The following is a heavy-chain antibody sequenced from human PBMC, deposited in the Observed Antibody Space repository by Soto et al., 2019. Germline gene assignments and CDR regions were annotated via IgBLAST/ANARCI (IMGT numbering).Heavy chain of an antibody. CDR2: INPSGGST. CDR1: GYAFTSYY. V-gene: IGHV1-46*01. CDR3: AKEGTGTTSWFDP. Sequence: ASVKVSCKASGYAFTSYYMHWVRQAPGQGLEWMGIINPSGGSTSYAQKFQGRVTMTRDTSTGTVYMELSSLRSEDTAVYYCAKEGTGTTSWFDPWGQGTLVTV. D-gene: IGHD1-7*01. J-gene: IGHJ5*02.